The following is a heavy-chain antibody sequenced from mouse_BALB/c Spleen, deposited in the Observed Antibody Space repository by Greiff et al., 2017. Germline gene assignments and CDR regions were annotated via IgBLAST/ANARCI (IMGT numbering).Heavy chain of an antibody. J-gene: IGHJ2*01. CDR1: GFTFSNYW. D-gene: IGHD2-2*01. CDR2: IRLKSNNYAT. Sequence: EVKLMESGGGLVQPGGSMKLSCVASGFTFSNYWMNWVRQSPEKGLEWVAEIRLKSNNYATHYAESVKGRFTISRDDSKSSVYLQMNNLRAEDTGIYYCTRAGWLRGYFDYWCQGTTLTVSS. V-gene: IGHV6-6*02. CDR3: TRAGWLRGYFDY.